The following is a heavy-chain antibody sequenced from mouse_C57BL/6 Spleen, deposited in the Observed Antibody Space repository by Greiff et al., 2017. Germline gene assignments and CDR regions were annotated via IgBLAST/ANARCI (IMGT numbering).Heavy chain of an antibody. Sequence: EVKLQQSGPELVKPGASVKISCKASGYTFTDYYMNWVKQSHGKSLEWIGDINPNNGGTSYNQKFKGKATLTVDKSSSTAYMELRSLTSEDSAVYYCARQVAYWGQGTLVTVSA. CDR1: GYTFTDYY. J-gene: IGHJ3*01. CDR2: INPNNGGT. V-gene: IGHV1-26*01. CDR3: ARQVAY.